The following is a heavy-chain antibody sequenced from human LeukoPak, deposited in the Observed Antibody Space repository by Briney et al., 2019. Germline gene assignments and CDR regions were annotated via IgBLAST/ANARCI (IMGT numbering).Heavy chain of an antibody. CDR1: GFTFSSYA. D-gene: IGHD3-22*01. V-gene: IGHV3-30-3*01. Sequence: GRSLRLFCAASGFTFSSYAMHWVRQAPGKGLEWVAVISYDGSNKYYADSVKGRFTISRDNSKNTLYLQMNSLRAEDTAVYYCARGPLLDSSGYPIDYWGQGTLVTVSS. CDR3: ARGPLLDSSGYPIDY. CDR2: ISYDGSNK. J-gene: IGHJ4*02.